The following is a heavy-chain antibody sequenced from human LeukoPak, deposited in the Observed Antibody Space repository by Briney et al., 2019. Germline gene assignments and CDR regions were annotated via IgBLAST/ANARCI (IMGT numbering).Heavy chain of an antibody. J-gene: IGHJ4*02. Sequence: SETLSLTCTVSGYSISSGYYWGWIRQPPGKGLDWIASIYHSGSTYYNPSLKSRVTISVDTSKNQFSLKLSSVTAADTAVYYCARVNGGYYFDYWGQGTLVTVSS. CDR2: IYHSGST. V-gene: IGHV4-38-2*02. CDR1: GYSISSGYY. CDR3: ARVNGGYYFDY. D-gene: IGHD4-23*01.